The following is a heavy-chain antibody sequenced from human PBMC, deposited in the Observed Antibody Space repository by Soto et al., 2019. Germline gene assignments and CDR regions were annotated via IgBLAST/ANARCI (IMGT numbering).Heavy chain of an antibody. CDR1: GGTFSSYT. CDR2: IIPILSMS. Sequence: QVQLVQSGAEVKNPGSSVRVSCKASGGTFSSYTLNWVRQAPGQGLEWMGRIIPILSMSTYAQKFQGRVSVIADKSTTTAYMTLSSLRSDDTAIYYCARSYGSGSRPFHYWGQGTLVTVSS. D-gene: IGHD3-10*01. CDR3: ARSYGSGSRPFHY. J-gene: IGHJ4*02. V-gene: IGHV1-69*02.